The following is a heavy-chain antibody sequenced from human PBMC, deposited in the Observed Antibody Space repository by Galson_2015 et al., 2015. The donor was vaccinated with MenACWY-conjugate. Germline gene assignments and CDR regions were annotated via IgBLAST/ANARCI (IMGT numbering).Heavy chain of an antibody. CDR2: IYSGGST. CDR1: GFTVNTNY. CDR3: ARAGSENCRTTNCLSLGAKFSYYYYM. Sequence: SLRLSCAASGFTVNTNYMTWVRQAPGKGLEWVSIIYSGGSTYYPDSVRGRFTISRDNSKNTLYLQMDSLRADDTAVYYCARAGSENCRTTNCLSLGAKFSYYYYM. D-gene: IGHD2-2*01. J-gene: IGHJ6*03. V-gene: IGHV3-53*01.